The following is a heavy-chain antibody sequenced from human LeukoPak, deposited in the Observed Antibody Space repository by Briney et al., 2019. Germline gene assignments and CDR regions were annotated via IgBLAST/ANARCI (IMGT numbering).Heavy chain of an antibody. Sequence: GGSLRLSCAASGFTFSSYGMHWVRQAPGKGLEWVAVISYDGSNQYYADSVKGRFTISRGNSKYALSLQMNSLRADDTAVYYCAKDSVAAAGTAGLLDYWGQGTLVTVSS. J-gene: IGHJ4*02. CDR2: ISYDGSNQ. D-gene: IGHD6-13*01. V-gene: IGHV3-30*18. CDR1: GFTFSSYG. CDR3: AKDSVAAAGTAGLLDY.